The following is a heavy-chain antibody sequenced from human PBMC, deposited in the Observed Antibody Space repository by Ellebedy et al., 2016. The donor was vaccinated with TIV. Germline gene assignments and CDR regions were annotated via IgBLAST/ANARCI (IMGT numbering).Heavy chain of an antibody. CDR1: GFTFSSYA. J-gene: IGHJ4*02. D-gene: IGHD3-22*01. CDR3: AKDYFYDSSGGYFDY. Sequence: PGGSLRLSCAAPGFTFSSYAMSWVRQAPGKGLEWVSAISGGGISTYYADSVKGRFTISRDNSKNTLHLQMNSLRAEDTAVYYCAKDYFYDSSGGYFDYWGQGTLVTVSS. V-gene: IGHV3-23*01. CDR2: ISGGGIST.